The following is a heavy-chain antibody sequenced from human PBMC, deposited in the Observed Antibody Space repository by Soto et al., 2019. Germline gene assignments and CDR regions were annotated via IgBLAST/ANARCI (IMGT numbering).Heavy chain of an antibody. D-gene: IGHD6-6*01. CDR3: AREGPISSPTCWHY. J-gene: IGHJ4*02. Sequence: PSETLSLTCAVYGGSFSGYYWCWVRQPPGTGLGWIGTIYYSGSTYYNPSLKSRVTISVDTSKNQFSLKLSSVTAADTAVYYCAREGPISSPTCWHYWCQGPRVTVAS. CDR1: GGSFSGYY. V-gene: IGHV4-34*01. CDR2: IYYSGST.